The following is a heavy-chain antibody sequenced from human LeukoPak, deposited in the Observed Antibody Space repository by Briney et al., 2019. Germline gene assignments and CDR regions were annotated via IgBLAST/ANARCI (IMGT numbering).Heavy chain of an antibody. Sequence: SETLSLTCTVSGGSISSYYGSWIRQPAGKGREWIGRIYTSGSTDYNPSLKSRVTMSVDTSKNQFSLKLSPVTAADTAVYYCARSGVGYLNWFDPWGQGTLVTVSS. J-gene: IGHJ5*02. CDR2: IYTSGST. CDR1: GGSISSYY. CDR3: ARSGVGYLNWFDP. D-gene: IGHD2-15*01. V-gene: IGHV4-4*07.